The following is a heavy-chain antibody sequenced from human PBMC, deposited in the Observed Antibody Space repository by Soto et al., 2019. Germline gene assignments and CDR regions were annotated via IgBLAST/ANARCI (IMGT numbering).Heavy chain of an antibody. D-gene: IGHD3-10*01. CDR2: IYWDDDK. CDR3: AHRRGYYGSGSYSGMFWFDP. J-gene: IGHJ5*02. V-gene: IGHV2-5*02. CDR1: GFSLSTSGVA. Sequence: QITLKESGPTLVKPTQTLTLTCTFSGFSLSTSGVAVGWIRQPPGKALEWLALIYWDDDKPYSPSLKSRLTITKDTSKNQVVLTMTNMDPVDTATYYCAHRRGYYGSGSYSGMFWFDPWGQGTLVTVSS.